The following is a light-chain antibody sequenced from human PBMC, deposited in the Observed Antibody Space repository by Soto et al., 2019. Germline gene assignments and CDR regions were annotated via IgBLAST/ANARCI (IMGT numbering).Light chain of an antibody. J-gene: IGKJ4*01. CDR3: QQSYRTPLT. CDR1: QAIDNY. Sequence: DIQMTQSPSSLSASVGDRVTITCRASQAIDNYLNWYQHKPGKAPELLILAASIVQSGVPSRFSGGGVGTDFSHTSSSRHPEECATYDCQQSYRTPLTGGGGTKVEI. CDR2: AAS. V-gene: IGKV1-39*01.